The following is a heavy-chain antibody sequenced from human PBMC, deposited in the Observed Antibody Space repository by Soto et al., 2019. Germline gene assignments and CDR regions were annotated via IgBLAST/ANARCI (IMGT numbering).Heavy chain of an antibody. CDR1: GFTFDYYW. CDR3: ARGDRGGFDL. CDR2: VHSDGTTT. V-gene: IGHV3-74*01. Sequence: EVQLVESGGGLVQPGESLRLSCAASGFTFDYYWMHWVRQAPGKGVVWVSRVHSDGTTTTYAASVKGRFTISRDNARNPVSLQMSSLRAEDTAIYYCARGDRGGFDLWGHGTVVTASS. D-gene: IGHD3-10*01. J-gene: IGHJ3*01.